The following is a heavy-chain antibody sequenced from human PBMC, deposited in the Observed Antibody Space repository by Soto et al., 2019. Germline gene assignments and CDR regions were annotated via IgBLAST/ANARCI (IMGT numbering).Heavy chain of an antibody. Sequence: GSLRLSCTASGFTFSRYAMSWVRQAPGKGLEWVSTISNSGSSSYSADSVKGRFTISRGNSKNTLYLQMHSLRGEDTALYHCAKGLVAVSGLQWFDPWGQGTLVTVSS. V-gene: IGHV3-23*01. CDR1: GFTFSRYA. D-gene: IGHD2-21*02. J-gene: IGHJ5*02. CDR2: ISNSGSSS. CDR3: AKGLVAVSGLQWFDP.